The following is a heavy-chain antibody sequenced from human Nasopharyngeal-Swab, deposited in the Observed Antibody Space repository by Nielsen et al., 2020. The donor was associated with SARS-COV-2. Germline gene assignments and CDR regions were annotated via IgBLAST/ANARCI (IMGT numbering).Heavy chain of an antibody. D-gene: IGHD6-13*01. Sequence: GESLKIFCEASGFTFSKFWMSWVRQAPGKGLEWVASITEDGGDEYYADSAKGRFTISRENAKNSVFLQIKSLRVEDTAVYYCARESSSSWLGLTRGYYGLDVWGQGKKVTV. J-gene: IGHJ6*02. CDR3: ARESSSSWLGLTRGYYGLDV. V-gene: IGHV3-7*03. CDR1: GFTFSKFW. CDR2: ITEDGGDE.